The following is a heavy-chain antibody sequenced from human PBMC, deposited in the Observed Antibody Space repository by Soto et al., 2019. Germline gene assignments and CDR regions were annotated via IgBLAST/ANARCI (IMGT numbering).Heavy chain of an antibody. CDR1: GDSISSGSY. CDR3: ARVHVMVVAGSTFDY. V-gene: IGHV4-38-2*02. D-gene: IGHD6-19*01. Sequence: PXGTLSLTCTVSGDSISSGSYWGCIRQPPGEGPEWIASIYHGGTTFYNPSLKSRISISVDTSKNQFSLRLTSVTAADTATYYCARVHVMVVAGSTFDYWGPGTLVTVSS. CDR2: IYHGGTT. J-gene: IGHJ4*03.